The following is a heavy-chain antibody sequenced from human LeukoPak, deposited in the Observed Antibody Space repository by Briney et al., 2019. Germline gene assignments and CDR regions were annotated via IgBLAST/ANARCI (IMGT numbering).Heavy chain of an antibody. V-gene: IGHV3-53*05. CDR1: GFTVSSNY. J-gene: IGHJ5*02. D-gene: IGHD3-3*01. CDR3: ARGHWSGYNYNWFDP. CDR2: IYSGGST. Sequence: PGGSLRLSCAASGFTVSSNYMSWVRQAPGKGLEWVSVIYSGGSTYYADSVKGRFTISRDNSKNTLYLQMNSLRAEDTAVYYCARGHWSGYNYNWFDPWGQGTLVTVSS.